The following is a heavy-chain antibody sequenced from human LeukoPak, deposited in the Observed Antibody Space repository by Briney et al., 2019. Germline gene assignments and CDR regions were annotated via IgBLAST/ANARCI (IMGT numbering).Heavy chain of an antibody. D-gene: IGHD2/OR15-2a*01. CDR3: ARVSRGVNICDS. CDR2: ISVYSGDT. J-gene: IGHJ4*02. CDR1: GYTFTSFD. Sequence: ASVKVSCKASGYTFTSFDISWVRQAPGQGLGWMGWISVYSGDTNYAQKLQDRVTMTTDTSTSTAYMELRSLRSDDTAVYYCARVSRGVNICDSWGQGTLVTVSS. V-gene: IGHV1-18*01.